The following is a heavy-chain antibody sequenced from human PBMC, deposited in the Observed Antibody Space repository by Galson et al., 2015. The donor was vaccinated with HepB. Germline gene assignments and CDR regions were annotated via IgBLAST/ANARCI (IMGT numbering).Heavy chain of an antibody. CDR2: INHSGST. J-gene: IGHJ4*02. V-gene: IGHV4-34*01. D-gene: IGHD4-11*01. CDR3: ARGRSYSNYGGSFDY. CDR1: GGSFSGYY. Sequence: SETLSLTCAVYGGSFSGYYWSWIRQPPGKGLEWIGEINHSGSTNYNPSLKSRVTISVDTSKNQFSLKLSSVTAADTAVYYCARGRSYSNYGGSFDYWGQGTLVTVSS.